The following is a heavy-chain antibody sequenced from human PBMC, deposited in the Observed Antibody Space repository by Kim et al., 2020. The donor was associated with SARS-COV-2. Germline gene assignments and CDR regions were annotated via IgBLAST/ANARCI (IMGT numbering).Heavy chain of an antibody. CDR3: ARDKRPAWSFYSGSYYSGPAY. CDR1: GFTFSSYA. Sequence: GGSLRLSCAASGFTFSSYAMHWVRQAPGKGLEWVAVVSYDASNKYDADSVKGRFTISRDNSKITLYLQINTLRTDDTAVYYCARDKRPAWSFYSGSYYSGPAYWGQGTLVTVSA. CDR2: VSYDASNK. D-gene: IGHD3-10*01. V-gene: IGHV3-30*04. J-gene: IGHJ4*02.